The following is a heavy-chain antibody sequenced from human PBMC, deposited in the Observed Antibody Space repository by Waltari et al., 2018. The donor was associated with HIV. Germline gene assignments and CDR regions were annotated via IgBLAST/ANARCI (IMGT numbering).Heavy chain of an antibody. CDR2: INPNSGGT. J-gene: IGHJ6*02. Sequence: QVQLVQSGAEVKKPGASVKVSCKASGYTFTGYYMHWVRQAPGKGLEWMGWINPNSGGTNYAQKFQGRVTMTRDTSISTAYRELGRLRSDDTAVYYCAREYITIFGPHRDGMDVWGQGTTVTVSS. CDR1: GYTFTGYY. D-gene: IGHD3-3*01. V-gene: IGHV1-2*02. CDR3: AREYITIFGPHRDGMDV.